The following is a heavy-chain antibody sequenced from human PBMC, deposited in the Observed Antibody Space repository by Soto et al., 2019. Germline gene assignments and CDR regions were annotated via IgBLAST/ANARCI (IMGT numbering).Heavy chain of an antibody. D-gene: IGHD3-10*01. J-gene: IGHJ6*02. Sequence: QVQVVQSGVEVRRPGSSVKVSCKASGDTFKNCVISWVRQAPGQGLEWMGVIIPLFGTTDFAQRFQGRLTITTHESTTTAYMELSRLRSEDTATYYCAAELGFGKLSVVWGQGTTVIVSS. CDR2: IIPLFGTT. V-gene: IGHV1-69*01. CDR1: GDTFKNCV. CDR3: AAELGFGKLSVV.